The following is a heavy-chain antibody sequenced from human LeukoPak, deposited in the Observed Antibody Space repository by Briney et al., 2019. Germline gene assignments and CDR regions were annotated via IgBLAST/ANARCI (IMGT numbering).Heavy chain of an antibody. V-gene: IGHV3-33*01. CDR3: ARRSSTVTLDY. D-gene: IGHD4-17*01. Sequence: GGSLRLPCAASGFTFSSYGMHWVRQAPGKGLEWVAVIWYDGSNKYYADSVKGRFTISRDNSKNTLYLQMNSLRAEDTAVYYCARRSSTVTLDYWGQGTLVTVSS. CDR2: IWYDGSNK. CDR1: GFTFSSYG. J-gene: IGHJ4*02.